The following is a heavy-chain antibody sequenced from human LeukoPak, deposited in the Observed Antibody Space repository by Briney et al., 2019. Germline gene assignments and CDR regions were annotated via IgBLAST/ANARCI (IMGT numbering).Heavy chain of an antibody. V-gene: IGHV4-34*01. D-gene: IGHD2-15*01. CDR3: ARPCSGGSCYSY. CDR1: GGSFSGYY. CDR2: INHSGST. Sequence: SETLSLTCAVYGGSFSGYYWSWIRQPPGKGLEWIGEINHSGSTNYNPSLKSRVTISVDTSKNQFSLKLSSVTAADTAVYYCARPCSGGSCYSYWGQGTLVTVSS. J-gene: IGHJ4*02.